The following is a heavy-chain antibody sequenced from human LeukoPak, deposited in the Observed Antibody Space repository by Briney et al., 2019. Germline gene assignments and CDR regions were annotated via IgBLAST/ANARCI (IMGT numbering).Heavy chain of an antibody. Sequence: SETLSLTCTLSGGSITSTTYYWGWIRQPPGTGLEWIGSSYYSGSTYYNPSLKSRVTISVDTSKNQFSLKLSSVTAADTAVYYCASGDYGDYGGDAFDIWGQGTMVTVSS. J-gene: IGHJ3*02. V-gene: IGHV4-39*07. CDR3: ASGDYGDYGGDAFDI. D-gene: IGHD4-17*01. CDR2: SYYSGST. CDR1: GGSITSTTYY.